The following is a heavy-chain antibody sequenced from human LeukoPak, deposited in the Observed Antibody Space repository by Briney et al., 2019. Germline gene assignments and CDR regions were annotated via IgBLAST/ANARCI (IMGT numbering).Heavy chain of an antibody. CDR1: GFTFSSYA. CDR2: ISGSGGST. CDR3: AKDLKYSSSSGGDY. D-gene: IGHD6-6*01. Sequence: PGGSLRLSCAASGFTFSSYAMSWLRQAPGKGLEWVSAISGSGGSTYYADSVKGRFTISRDNSKNTLYLQMNSLRAEDTAVYYCAKDLKYSSSSGGDYWGQGTLVTVSS. V-gene: IGHV3-23*01. J-gene: IGHJ4*02.